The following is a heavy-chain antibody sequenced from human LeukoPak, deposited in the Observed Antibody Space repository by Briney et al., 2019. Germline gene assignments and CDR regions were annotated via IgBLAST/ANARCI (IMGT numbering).Heavy chain of an antibody. CDR3: ARGGRYSSGWRASFDY. D-gene: IGHD6-19*01. CDR1: GGSISTRNYY. Sequence: SETLSLTCTVSGGSISTRNYYWGWIRQPPGKGLEWIGGIYYSGSPYYNPSLKSRVTISVDTSKNQFSLKLSSVTAADTAVYYCARGGRYSSGWRASFDYWGQGTLVTVSS. CDR2: IYYSGSP. V-gene: IGHV4-39*01. J-gene: IGHJ4*02.